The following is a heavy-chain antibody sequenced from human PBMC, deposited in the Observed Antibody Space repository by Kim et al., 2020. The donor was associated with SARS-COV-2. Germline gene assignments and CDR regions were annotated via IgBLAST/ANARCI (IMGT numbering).Heavy chain of an antibody. CDR3: AREGRKREDTFDI. D-gene: IGHD1-26*01. Sequence: GGSLRLSCAASGFTFTSYSMNWVRQAPGEGLEWISYISSSTTTIYYADSVKGRFTISRDNAKSSVYLQMNSLRDEDTAVYYCAREGRKREDTFDIWGQGTMVTVSS. CDR2: ISSSTTTI. CDR1: GFTFTSYS. J-gene: IGHJ3*02. V-gene: IGHV3-48*02.